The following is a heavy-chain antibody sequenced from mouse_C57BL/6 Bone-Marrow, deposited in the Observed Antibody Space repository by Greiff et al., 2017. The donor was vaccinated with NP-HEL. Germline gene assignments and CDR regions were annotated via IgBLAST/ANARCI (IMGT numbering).Heavy chain of an antibody. D-gene: IGHD2-3*01. CDR1: GFTFSSYA. CDR3: TRDGDGYYSYYCDY. CDR2: ISSGGDYI. J-gene: IGHJ2*01. V-gene: IGHV5-9-1*02. Sequence: EVKLVESGEGLVKPGGSLKLSCAASGFTFSSYAMSWVRQTPEKRLEWVAYISSGGDYIYYAGTVKGRFSFSRDNARNTLYLQMSSLKSENTDMYYCTRDGDGYYSYYCDYWGQGTTLTVSS.